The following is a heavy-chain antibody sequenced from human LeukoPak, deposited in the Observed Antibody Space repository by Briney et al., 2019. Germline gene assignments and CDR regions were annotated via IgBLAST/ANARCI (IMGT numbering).Heavy chain of an antibody. CDR1: GFTFSSYA. V-gene: IGHV3-30-3*01. Sequence: GGSLRLSCAASGFTFSSYAMHWVRQAPGKGLEWVAVISYDGSNKYYADSVKGRFTISRDNSKNTLYLQMNSLRAEDMAVYYCARDCLDTLGNLLLWFGELSYGMDVWGQGTTVTVSS. J-gene: IGHJ6*02. D-gene: IGHD3-10*01. CDR3: ARDCLDTLGNLLLWFGELSYGMDV. CDR2: ISYDGSNK.